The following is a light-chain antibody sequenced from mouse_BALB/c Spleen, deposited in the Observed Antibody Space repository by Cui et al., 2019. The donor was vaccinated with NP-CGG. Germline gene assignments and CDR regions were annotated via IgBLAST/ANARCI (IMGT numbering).Light chain of an antibody. CDR3: ALWYSNHWV. J-gene: IGLJ1*01. Sequence: QAVVTQESALTTSPGETVTLTCHSSTGAVTTSNYANWVQEKPDHLFTGLIGGTNNRVPGVPARFSGSLIGDKAAPTITGAQTEDETIYFCALWYSNHWVFGGGTKLTVL. CDR2: GTN. V-gene: IGLV1*01. CDR1: TGAVTTSNY.